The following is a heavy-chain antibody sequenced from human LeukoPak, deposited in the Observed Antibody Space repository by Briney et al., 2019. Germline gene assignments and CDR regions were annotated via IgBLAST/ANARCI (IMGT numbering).Heavy chain of an antibody. V-gene: IGHV3-33*01. CDR2: IWDDGSNK. CDR1: GFTFSSYG. J-gene: IGHJ4*02. Sequence: AGSLRLSCAASGFTFSSYGMHWVRQAPGKGLEGVAVIWDDGSNKYYEDSVKGRITIYRDNSKSTLYLQLNSLRAEGTAVYYCATDSGSWPEDLFDYWGQGTLVTVSS. D-gene: IGHD6-13*01. CDR3: ATDSGSWPEDLFDY.